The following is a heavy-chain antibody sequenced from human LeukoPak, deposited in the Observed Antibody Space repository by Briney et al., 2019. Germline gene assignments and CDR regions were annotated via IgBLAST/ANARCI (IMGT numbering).Heavy chain of an antibody. J-gene: IGHJ4*02. CDR2: ISGGGDNT. CDR1: GFNFRTYA. V-gene: IGHV3-23*01. D-gene: IGHD3-10*02. CDR3: AKDECENFCSPHY. Sequence: GGSLRLSCAASGFNFRTYAMTWVRQAPGKGLEWVSAISGGGDNTYYADSVKGRFTTSRDNSRNTVYLQMNSLRAEDTAIYHCAKDECENFCSPHYWGQGTLVTVSS.